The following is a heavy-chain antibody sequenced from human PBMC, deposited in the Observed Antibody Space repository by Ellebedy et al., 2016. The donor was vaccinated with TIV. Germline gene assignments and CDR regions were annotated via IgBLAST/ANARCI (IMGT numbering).Heavy chain of an antibody. CDR1: GFTLSDFG. D-gene: IGHD4-17*01. CDR2: VNSGEAK. V-gene: IGHV3-69-1*01. J-gene: IGHJ4*02. Sequence: PGGSLRLSCAASGFTLSDFGMTWVRQAPGKGLEWVSHVNSGEAKSYADSVNVRFTISRDNAKNSLYLQMNSLRAEDTAVYYCTRDPDGDYDFDYWGQGTLVTVSS. CDR3: TRDPDGDYDFDY.